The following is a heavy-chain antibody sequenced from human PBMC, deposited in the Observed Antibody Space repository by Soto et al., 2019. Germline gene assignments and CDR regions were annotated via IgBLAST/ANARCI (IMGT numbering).Heavy chain of an antibody. V-gene: IGHV4-31*03. CDR3: ARDVGGGRELHWFDP. D-gene: IGHD2-15*01. J-gene: IGHJ5*02. Sequence: PSETLSLTCTVSGGSISSGGYYWSWIRQHPGKGLEWIGYIYYSGSTYYNPSLKSRVTISVDTSKNQFSLKLSSVTAADTAVYYCARDVGGGRELHWFDPWGQGTLVTVSS. CDR1: GGSISSGGYY. CDR2: IYYSGST.